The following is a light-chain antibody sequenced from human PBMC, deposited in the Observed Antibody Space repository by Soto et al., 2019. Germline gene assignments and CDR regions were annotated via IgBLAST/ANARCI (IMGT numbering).Light chain of an antibody. Sequence: NFMLTQPHSVSESPGKTVTISCTRSSGSIASNYVQWYQQRPGSAPTTVIYEDNQRPSGVPDRFSGSIDSSSNSASLTISGLKTEDEADYCCQSYDSSNLNLFCSGTQLTVL. V-gene: IGLV6-57*04. CDR1: SGSIASNY. J-gene: IGLJ6*01. CDR3: QSYDSSNLNL. CDR2: EDN.